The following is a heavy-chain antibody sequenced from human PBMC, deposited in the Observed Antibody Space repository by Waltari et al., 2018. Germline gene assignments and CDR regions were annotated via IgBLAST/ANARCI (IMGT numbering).Heavy chain of an antibody. D-gene: IGHD6-19*01. CDR3: TKRAESNGWTGWIFDY. V-gene: IGHV3-23*01. CDR2: ISDSGGNT. CDR1: GSTFSSYA. Sequence: EVQLLESGGGLVQPGGSLRLSWAASGSTFSSYAMSWVRQAPGEGLEWVSAISDSGGNTYYADSVKGRFTISRDNSKNTLYLQMNSLRAEDTAVYYCTKRAESNGWTGWIFDYWGQGTLVTVSS. J-gene: IGHJ4*02.